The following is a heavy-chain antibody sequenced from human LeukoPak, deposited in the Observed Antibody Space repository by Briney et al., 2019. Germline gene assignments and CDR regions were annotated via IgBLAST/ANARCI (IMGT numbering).Heavy chain of an antibody. CDR1: GFTFDDYA. Sequence: GGSLRLSCAASGFTFDDYAMHWVRQAPGKGLEWVSGISWNSGSIGYADSVKGRFTISRDNAKSSLYLQMNSLRAEDTALYYCAKIRGNYFDYWGQGTLVTVSS. V-gene: IGHV3-9*01. CDR2: ISWNSGSI. J-gene: IGHJ4*02. CDR3: AKIRGNYFDY.